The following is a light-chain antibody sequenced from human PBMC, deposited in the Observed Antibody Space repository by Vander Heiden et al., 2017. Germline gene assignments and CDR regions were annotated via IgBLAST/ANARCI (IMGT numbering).Light chain of an antibody. Sequence: IQITQSPSSLSASVGVRVTSTCQASQDISNYLNWYQQKPGKAPKLLIYDAPNLETGVPSRSSRSRDGIGFTFTISSRQPEDTATYYCQRYDNLPPLTFGGGTKVEIK. CDR2: DAP. CDR1: QDISNY. V-gene: IGKV1-33*01. CDR3: QRYDNLPPLT. J-gene: IGKJ4*01.